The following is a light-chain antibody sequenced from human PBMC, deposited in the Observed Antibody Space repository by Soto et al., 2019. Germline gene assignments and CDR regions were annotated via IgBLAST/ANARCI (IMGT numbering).Light chain of an antibody. CDR1: QNRRSS. Sequence: VMKQYTATLSVSPGERATLSCRASQNRRSSLDWYQQKPGQAPRLLIYGASTRATCIPARFSGSGSGTEFNLTLSSLQSEDCAVYFCQQYNIWPQTVGQGTKGELK. CDR2: GAS. J-gene: IGKJ1*01. CDR3: QQYNIWPQT. V-gene: IGKV3-15*01.